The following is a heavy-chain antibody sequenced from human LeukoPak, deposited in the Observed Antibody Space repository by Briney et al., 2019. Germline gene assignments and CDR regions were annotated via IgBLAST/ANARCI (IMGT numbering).Heavy chain of an antibody. V-gene: IGHV1-69*13. CDR2: IIPIFGTA. Sequence: ASVKVSCKASGGTFSSYAISWVRQAPGQGLEWMGGIIPIFGTANYAQKFQGRVTITADEFTSTAYMELSSLRSEDTAVYYCARVRRHYDFWSGSQLPNYYYYGMDVWGQGTTVTVSS. D-gene: IGHD3-3*01. CDR3: ARVRRHYDFWSGSQLPNYYYYGMDV. J-gene: IGHJ6*02. CDR1: GGTFSSYA.